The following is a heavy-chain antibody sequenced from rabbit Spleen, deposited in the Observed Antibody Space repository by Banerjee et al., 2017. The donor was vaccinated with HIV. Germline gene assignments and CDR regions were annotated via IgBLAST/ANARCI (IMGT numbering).Heavy chain of an antibody. CDR3: ARDGYTNGDYHRYFNL. CDR2: IYAGSSGRV. Sequence: QSLEESGGDLVKPGGTLTLTCTASGFSFSSSNYMCWVRQAPGKGLEWIGCIYAGSSGRVYYASWAKGRFTISKTSSTTVTLQMTSLTAVDTATYFCARDGYTNGDYHRYFNLWGPGTLVTVS. CDR1: GFSFSSSNY. D-gene: IGHD2-1*01. J-gene: IGHJ4*01. V-gene: IGHV1S40*01.